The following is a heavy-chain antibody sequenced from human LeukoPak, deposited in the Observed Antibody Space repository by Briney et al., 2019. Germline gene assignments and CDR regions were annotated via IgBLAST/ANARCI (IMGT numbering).Heavy chain of an antibody. D-gene: IGHD6-19*01. CDR3: AKVGAAGTAVVLVDY. V-gene: IGHV3-23*01. CDR2: ISDSGDIT. Sequence: GGSLRLSCAASGSTFSSYAMSWVRQAPGKGLEWVSIISDSGDITYYADSVKGRFTISRDNSKNTLYLQMNSLRAEDTAVYYCAKVGAAGTAVVLVDYWGQGTLVTVSS. J-gene: IGHJ4*02. CDR1: GSTFSSYA.